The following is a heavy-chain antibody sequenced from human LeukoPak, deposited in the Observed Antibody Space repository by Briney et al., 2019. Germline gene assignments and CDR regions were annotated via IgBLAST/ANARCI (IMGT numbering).Heavy chain of an antibody. V-gene: IGHV4-59*08. J-gene: IGHJ4*02. CDR1: GGSITSTNY. CDR3: ARREDFDY. CDR2: IYYSGST. Sequence: SETLSLTCTVSGGSITSTNYWSWILQPPGKGLEWIGYIYYSGSTNYNPSLKSRVTISVGTSKNQFSLKLSSVTAADTAVYYCARREDFDYWGQGTLVTVSS.